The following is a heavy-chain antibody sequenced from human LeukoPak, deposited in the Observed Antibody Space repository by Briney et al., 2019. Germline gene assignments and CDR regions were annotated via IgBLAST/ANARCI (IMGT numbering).Heavy chain of an antibody. D-gene: IGHD3-10*01. J-gene: IGHJ6*03. V-gene: IGHV3-21*01. CDR3: ARDYYGSGSYFPMEV. CDR1: GFTFSSYS. Sequence: GGSLRLSCAASGFTFSSYSMNWVRQAPGKGLEWVSSISSSSSYIYYADSVKGRFTISRDNAKNSLYLQMNSLRAEDTAVYYCARDYYGSGSYFPMEVWGKGTTVTVSS. CDR2: ISSSSSYI.